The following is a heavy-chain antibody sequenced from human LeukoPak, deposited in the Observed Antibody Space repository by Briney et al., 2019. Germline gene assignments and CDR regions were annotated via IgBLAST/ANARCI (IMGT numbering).Heavy chain of an antibody. Sequence: GSLRLSCAASGFTVSSNYMSWVRQVPGKGLEWLAYISSYGNSIVYADSVKGRFTISRDNAKQSVYLEMKSLRPEDTAVYYCARYVLLMDYWGQGTLVTVSS. CDR3: ARYVLLMDY. CDR2: ISSYGNSI. V-gene: IGHV3-11*01. J-gene: IGHJ4*02. CDR1: GFTVSSNY. D-gene: IGHD3-16*01.